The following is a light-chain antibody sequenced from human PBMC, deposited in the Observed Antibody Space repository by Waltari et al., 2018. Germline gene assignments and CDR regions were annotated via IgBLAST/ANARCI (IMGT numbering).Light chain of an antibody. CDR3: QQYDSYSVT. CDR1: QGIGTW. J-gene: IGKJ1*01. V-gene: IGKV1-5*03. CDR2: KAS. Sequence: DIQVTQSPSTLSASVGDRVTITCRASQGIGTWLAWYQQKPGKAPRLLIYKASSLESGVPSRFSGSGSGTDLSLTISSLQPDDFAIYYCQQYDSYSVTFGQGTKVEIK.